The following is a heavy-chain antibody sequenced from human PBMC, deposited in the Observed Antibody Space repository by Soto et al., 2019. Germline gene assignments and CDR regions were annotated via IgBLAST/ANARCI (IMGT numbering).Heavy chain of an antibody. V-gene: IGHV3-30*18. J-gene: IGHJ6*03. CDR2: ISYDGTIK. Sequence: GGSLRLSFAASGFIFNNYAMHWVRQAQGKGLEWVAIISYDGTIKFYADSLKGRFTISRDNSKNTVDLQVDSLRVEDTAVYYCAKSQPIRPTTYYYMDVWGKGTTVSVSS. D-gene: IGHD1-26*01. CDR1: GFIFNNYA. CDR3: AKSQPIRPTTYYYMDV.